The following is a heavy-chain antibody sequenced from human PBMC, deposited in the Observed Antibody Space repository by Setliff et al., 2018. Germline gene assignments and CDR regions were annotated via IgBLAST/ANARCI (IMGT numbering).Heavy chain of an antibody. CDR3: ARGGKAADARKGLFEN. J-gene: IGHJ4*02. D-gene: IGHD6-13*01. Sequence: ASVKVSCKASGYSFTSYYIHWVRQAPGQGLEWMGIINPGGGSASVVDNFQDRVTMTRDTSTSTVYLDLSSLRPEDTAVYYCARGGKAADARKGLFENWGQGTLVTVSS. CDR2: INPGGGSA. V-gene: IGHV1-46*01. CDR1: GYSFTSYY.